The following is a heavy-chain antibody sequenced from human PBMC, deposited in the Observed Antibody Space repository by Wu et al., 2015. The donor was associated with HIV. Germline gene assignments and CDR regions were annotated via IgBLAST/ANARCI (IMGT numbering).Heavy chain of an antibody. CDR3: ARDLPSYYDILTGYTVSGGMDV. CDR1: GGSFSSYS. CDR2: IIPIFRTT. D-gene: IGHD3-9*01. V-gene: IGHV1-69*12. J-gene: IGHJ6*02. Sequence: QVQLVQSGAEVKKPGSSVKVSCKASGGSFSSYSISWVRQAPGQGLEWMAEIIPIFRTTKYAQKFQGRVSITADESTTIAYMELSSLRSEDTAVYYCARDLPSYYDILTGYTVSGGMDVWGQGTTVTVSS.